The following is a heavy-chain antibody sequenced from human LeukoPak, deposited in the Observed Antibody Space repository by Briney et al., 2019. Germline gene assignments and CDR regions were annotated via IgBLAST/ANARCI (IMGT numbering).Heavy chain of an antibody. CDR1: GFTLSNSW. V-gene: IGHV3-74*01. D-gene: IGHD1-1*01. Sequence: PGGSLRLSCAASGFTLSNSWIHWVRQAPGKGLVWVSRINSDGSTTTYADSVKGRFTISRDNSKNTLFLQTNSMRPEDTAVYYCAKGVSRGVDPTGLEYWGQGTLVTVSS. CDR3: AKGVSRGVDPTGLEY. J-gene: IGHJ4*02. CDR2: INSDGSTT.